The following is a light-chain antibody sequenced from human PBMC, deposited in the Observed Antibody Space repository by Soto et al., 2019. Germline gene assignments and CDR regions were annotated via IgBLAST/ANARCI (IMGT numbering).Light chain of an antibody. CDR1: QSLVYSDGNNY. J-gene: IGKJ1*01. V-gene: IGKV2-30*01. Sequence: DAVLTQSPLSLPVTLGQPASISCRSSQSLVYSDGNNYLEWSHQRPGQSPRRVIYKASNRDSGVPDRFSGSGSGTDFTLRISRVEAEDVGVYYCTQGTGWPWTFGQGTKVDIK. CDR3: TQGTGWPWT. CDR2: KAS.